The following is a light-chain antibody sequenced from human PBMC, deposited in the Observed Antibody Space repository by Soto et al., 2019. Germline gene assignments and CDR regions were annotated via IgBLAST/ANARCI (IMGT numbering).Light chain of an antibody. J-gene: IGLJ1*01. Sequence: QSVMPQTPSVSAAPGQKVTISCSGRSSNTGGNSVSWYQQLPGTAPKLLIYDDNKRPSRITDRCSVSKSGTSASLGITGFQTGDEADYYCGSWDSSLSAYVFGTWTKVTVL. CDR3: GSWDSSLSAYV. CDR2: DDN. V-gene: IGLV1-51*01. CDR1: SSNTGGNS.